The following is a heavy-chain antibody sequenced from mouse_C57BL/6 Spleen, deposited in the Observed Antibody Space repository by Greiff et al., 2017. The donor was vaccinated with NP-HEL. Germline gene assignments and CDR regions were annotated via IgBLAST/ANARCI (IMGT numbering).Heavy chain of an antibody. CDR1: GYTFTEYT. CDR3: ARHEDTYYDYDGWAMDY. J-gene: IGHJ4*01. D-gene: IGHD2-4*01. Sequence: VQLQQSGAELVKPGASVKLSCKASGYTFTEYTIHWVKQRSGQGLEWIGWFYPGSGSIKYNEKFKDKATLTADKSSSTVYMELSRLTSEDSAVYFCARHEDTYYDYDGWAMDYWGQGTSVTVSS. V-gene: IGHV1-62-2*01. CDR2: FYPGSGSI.